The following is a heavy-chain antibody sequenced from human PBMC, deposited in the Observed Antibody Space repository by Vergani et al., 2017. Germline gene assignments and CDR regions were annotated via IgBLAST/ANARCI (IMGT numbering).Heavy chain of an antibody. Sequence: QVQLVQSGAEVKKPGASVKVSCKASGYTFTGYYMHWVRQAPGQGLEWMGWINPNSGGTNYAQKIQGRGTMTRDTYISTAYMELSRLRSDDTAVYYCSRTDIAAALWVGFDPWGQGTLVTVSS. J-gene: IGHJ5*02. V-gene: IGHV1-2*02. CDR2: INPNSGGT. CDR1: GYTFTGYY. CDR3: SRTDIAAALWVGFDP. D-gene: IGHD6-13*01.